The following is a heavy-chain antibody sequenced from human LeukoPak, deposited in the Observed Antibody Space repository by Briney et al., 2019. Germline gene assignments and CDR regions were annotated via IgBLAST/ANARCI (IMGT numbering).Heavy chain of an antibody. CDR1: GYTFTSYY. D-gene: IGHD3-22*01. CDR2: INPSGGST. CDR3: ARDPYYDSSGYYGDGYYYMDV. J-gene: IGHJ6*03. V-gene: IGHV1-46*01. Sequence: ASVKVSRKASGYTFTSYYMHWVRQAPGQGLEWMGIINPSGGSTSYAQKFQGRVTMTRDTSTSTVYMELSSLRSEDTAVYYCARDPYYDSSGYYGDGYYYMDVWGKGTTVTVSS.